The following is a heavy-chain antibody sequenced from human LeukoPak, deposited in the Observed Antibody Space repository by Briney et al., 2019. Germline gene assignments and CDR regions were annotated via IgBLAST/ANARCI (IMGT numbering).Heavy chain of an antibody. CDR2: IYSVGTT. D-gene: IGHD6-13*01. CDR3: ARTIAAAFDY. CDR1: GFTFSSYA. J-gene: IGHJ4*02. V-gene: IGHV3-NL1*01. Sequence: GGSLRLSCAASGFTFSSYAMHWVRQAPGKGLEWVTVIYSVGTTHYADSVKGRFTISRDSSKNTVYLQMNSLRVEDTAVYYCARTIAAAFDYWGQGTLVTVSS.